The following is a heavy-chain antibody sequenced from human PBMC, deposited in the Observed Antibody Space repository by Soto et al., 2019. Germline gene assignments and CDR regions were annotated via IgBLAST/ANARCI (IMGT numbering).Heavy chain of an antibody. Sequence: GGSLRLSCAASGFTFANYAMSWVRPAPGKGLEWVSGISASGASIHYADSVKGRFIVSRDNSNNALYLQMSSLRVEDTAIYYCTKDWVVVSTIPHLWGQGTRVTVSS. CDR3: TKDWVVVSTIPHL. CDR2: ISASGASI. CDR1: GFTFANYA. J-gene: IGHJ5*02. D-gene: IGHD5-12*01. V-gene: IGHV3-23*01.